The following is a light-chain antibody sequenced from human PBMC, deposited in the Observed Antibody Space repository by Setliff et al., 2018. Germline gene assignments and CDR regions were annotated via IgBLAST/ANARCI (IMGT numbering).Light chain of an antibody. CDR1: TGAVITGHY. Sequence: QTVVTQEPSLTVSPGGTVTLTCASNTGAVITGHYPSWLQQKPGQAPRPLIYSTTNTYSWTPARFSGSLLGGKAALTLSGVQPEDEAMYYCLLYFGANGVFGGGT. CDR2: STT. V-gene: IGLV7-43*01. CDR3: LLYFGANGV. J-gene: IGLJ2*01.